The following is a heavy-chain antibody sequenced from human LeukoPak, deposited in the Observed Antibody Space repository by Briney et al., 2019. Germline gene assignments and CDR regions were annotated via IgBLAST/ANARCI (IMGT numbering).Heavy chain of an antibody. V-gene: IGHV4-34*01. Sequence: PSETLSLTCAVYGGSFSGYYWSWIRQPPGKGLEWIGEINHSGSTNYNPSLKSRVTISVDTSKNQFSLKLSSVTAADTAVYYCARGGWLRLSYWGQGTLVTVSS. J-gene: IGHJ4*02. CDR2: INHSGST. CDR1: GGSFSGYY. D-gene: IGHD5-12*01. CDR3: ARGGWLRLSY.